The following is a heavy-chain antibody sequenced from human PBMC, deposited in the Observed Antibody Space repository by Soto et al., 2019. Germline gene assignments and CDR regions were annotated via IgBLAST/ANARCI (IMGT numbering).Heavy chain of an antibody. J-gene: IGHJ4*02. D-gene: IGHD6-13*01. CDR3: ARFLTAAGHDY. CDR1: GYTFTGYY. V-gene: IGHV1-46*03. Sequence: ASVKVSCTASGYTFTGYYMHWVRQAPGQGLEWMGLINPSGGSTTYAQKFRGRVTMTRDTSTSTVYMELSSLRSEDTAVYYCARFLTAAGHDYWGQGTLVTVSS. CDR2: INPSGGST.